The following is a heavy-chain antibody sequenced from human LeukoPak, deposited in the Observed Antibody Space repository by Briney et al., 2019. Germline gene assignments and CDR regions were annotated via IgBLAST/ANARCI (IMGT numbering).Heavy chain of an antibody. D-gene: IGHD6-13*01. V-gene: IGHV3-53*01. Sequence: GGSLRLSCAASGLTVRSNYMGWVRQAPGKGLEWVSVIHSGGNTYYADSVKGRFTISRDNSRNTMDLQMNSLRAEDTAVYYCARCDSSRWNGIDYWGQGTLVTVSS. J-gene: IGHJ4*02. CDR3: ARCDSSRWNGIDY. CDR2: IHSGGNT. CDR1: GLTVRSNY.